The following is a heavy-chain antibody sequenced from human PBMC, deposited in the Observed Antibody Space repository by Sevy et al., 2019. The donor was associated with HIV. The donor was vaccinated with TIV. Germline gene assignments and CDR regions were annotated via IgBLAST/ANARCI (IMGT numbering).Heavy chain of an antibody. CDR1: GYTLTELS. J-gene: IGHJ5*02. CDR3: ATDRGSRSGYVNWFDP. CDR2: FDPEDGET. V-gene: IGHV1-24*01. Sequence: ASVKVSCKVSGYTLTELSMHWVRQAPGKGLEWMGGFDPEDGETIYAQKFQGRVTMTEDTSTDTAYMELSSLRSEDTAVYYCATDRGSRSGYVNWFDPWGQGTLVIVSS. D-gene: IGHD5-12*01.